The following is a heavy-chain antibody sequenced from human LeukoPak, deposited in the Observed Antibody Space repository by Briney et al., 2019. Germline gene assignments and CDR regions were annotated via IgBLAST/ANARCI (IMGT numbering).Heavy chain of an antibody. V-gene: IGHV4-34*01. J-gene: IGHJ4*02. Sequence: SETLSLTCAVYGGSFSGYYWSWIRQPPGKGLEWIGEINHSGSTNYNPSLKSRVTISVDTSKNQFSLKLSSVTAADTAVYYCARGRPLWLVPWTPNDYWGQGTLVTVSS. CDR3: ARGRPLWLVPWTPNDY. D-gene: IGHD6-19*01. CDR1: GGSFSGYY. CDR2: INHSGST.